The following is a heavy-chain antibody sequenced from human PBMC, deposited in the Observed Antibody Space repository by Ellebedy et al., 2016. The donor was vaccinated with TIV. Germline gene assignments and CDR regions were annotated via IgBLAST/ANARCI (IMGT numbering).Heavy chain of an antibody. D-gene: IGHD5-18*01. CDR2: INHSGST. CDR3: AVKQRKAMASLDY. V-gene: IGHV4-34*01. CDR1: GGSFSGYY. Sequence: MPSETLSLTCAVYGGSFSGYYWSWIRQPPGKGLEWIGEINHSGSTNYNPSLKSRVTVSVDTSKNQFSLKLSSVTAADTAVYYCAVKQRKAMASLDYWGQGTLVTVSS. J-gene: IGHJ4*02.